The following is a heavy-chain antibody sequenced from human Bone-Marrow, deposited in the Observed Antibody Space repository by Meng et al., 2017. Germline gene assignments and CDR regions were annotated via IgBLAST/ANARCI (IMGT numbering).Heavy chain of an antibody. D-gene: IGHD3-22*01. V-gene: IGHV4-34*01. CDR2: INHSGST. CDR1: GGSFSCYY. J-gene: IGHJ4*02. CDR3: ARLAYDSSGYWFDY. Sequence: QVQRHQWCAGRLKPSETLSLTCAVYGGSFSCYYWSWIRQPPGKGLEWIGEINHSGSTNYNPSLKSRVTISVDTSKNQFSLKLSSVTAADTAVYYCARLAYDSSGYWFDYWGQGTLVTVSS.